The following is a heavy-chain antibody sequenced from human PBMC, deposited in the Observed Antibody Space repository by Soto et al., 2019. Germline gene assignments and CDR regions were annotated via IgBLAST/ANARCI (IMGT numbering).Heavy chain of an antibody. V-gene: IGHV4-59*08. CDR3: ARAVGDPLYYLDY. CDR2: TDYSGNT. J-gene: IGHJ4*02. D-gene: IGHD6-19*01. CDR1: SDSISSYY. Sequence: QVQLQESGPGLVRPSETLSLTCTVSSDSISSYYWIWIRQSPGKGLEWIGYTDYSGNTNYNPSLKSRVTIPGDTSKNQFSLRLRSVTAADTDVYYCARAVGDPLYYLDYWGQGTLVTVSS.